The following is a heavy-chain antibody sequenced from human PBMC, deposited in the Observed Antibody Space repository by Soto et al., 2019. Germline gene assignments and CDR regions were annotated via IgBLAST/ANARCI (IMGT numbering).Heavy chain of an antibody. Sequence: PSQTLSLPCAISGDRVSTNSAAWNWIRQSPSRGLEWLGRTYYRSKWYIDYALSVQSRITINPDTSKNQFSLQLDSVTPDDTSVYYCARARDYDAWSGYNSQYYYYGMDVWGQGTTVTV. CDR2: TYYRSKWYI. J-gene: IGHJ6*02. CDR1: GDRVSTNSAA. D-gene: IGHD3-3*01. V-gene: IGHV6-1*01. CDR3: ARARDYDAWSGYNSQYYYYGMDV.